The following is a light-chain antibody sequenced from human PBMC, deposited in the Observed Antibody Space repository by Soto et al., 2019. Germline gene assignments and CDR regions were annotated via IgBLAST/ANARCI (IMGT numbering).Light chain of an antibody. J-gene: IGKJ5*01. V-gene: IGKV3-11*01. Sequence: EFVLTQSPATLSLSPGKRATLSCRASQSVSSYLAWYQQKPGQAPRLLIYDASNRATGIPARFSGTGSGTDFTLTINNLEPEDFAVYYCQVRTNWSIVFGRGTRLETK. CDR1: QSVSSY. CDR3: QVRTNWSIV. CDR2: DAS.